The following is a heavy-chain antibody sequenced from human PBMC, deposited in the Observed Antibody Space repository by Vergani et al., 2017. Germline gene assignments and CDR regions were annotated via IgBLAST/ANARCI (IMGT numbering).Heavy chain of an antibody. CDR2: IRYDGSNK. J-gene: IGHJ4*02. CDR3: AKSYWYYFDY. Sequence: QVQLVESGGGVVQPGGSLRLSCAASGFTFSSYGMHWVRQAPGKGLEWVAFIRYDGSNKYYADSEKGRFTISRDNSKNTLYLQMNSLRAEDTAVYYCAKSYWYYFDYWGQGTLVTVSS. D-gene: IGHD2-15*01. V-gene: IGHV3-30*02. CDR1: GFTFSSYG.